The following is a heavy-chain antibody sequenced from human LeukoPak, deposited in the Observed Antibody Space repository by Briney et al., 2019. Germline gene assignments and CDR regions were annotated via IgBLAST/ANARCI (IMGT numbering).Heavy chain of an antibody. D-gene: IGHD3-22*01. Sequence: GGCLRLSCATSGFIFSDYAMTWVRQAPGKGLEWVSDISGDGGKTYSADSVKGRFTISRDSSKNMLYLQMNSLRAEDTAVYYCARAPRGFQWFVEFWGQGTLVTVSS. J-gene: IGHJ1*01. V-gene: IGHV3-23*01. CDR1: GFIFSDYA. CDR2: ISGDGGKT. CDR3: ARAPRGFQWFVEF.